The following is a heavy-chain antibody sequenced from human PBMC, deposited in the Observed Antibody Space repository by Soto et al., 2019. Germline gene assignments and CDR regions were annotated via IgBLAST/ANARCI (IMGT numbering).Heavy chain of an antibody. CDR2: ISSSTSYI. V-gene: IGHV3-21*01. J-gene: IGHJ5*02. CDR1: GFTFSSYS. CDR3: ARSDINWFDP. D-gene: IGHD2-15*01. Sequence: EVQLVESGGGLVKPGGSLRLSCAASGFTFSSYSMNWVRQAPGKGLEWVSSISSSTSYIYYADSVKGRFTISRDNAKNSLYLQMNSLRAEDTAEYYCARSDINWFDPWGQGTLVTVSS.